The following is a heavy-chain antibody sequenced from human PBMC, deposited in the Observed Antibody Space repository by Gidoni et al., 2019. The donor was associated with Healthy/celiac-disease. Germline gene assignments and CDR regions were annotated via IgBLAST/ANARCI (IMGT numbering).Heavy chain of an antibody. J-gene: IGHJ3*02. Sequence: VQLVESGGGVVQPGRSLRLSCAASGFTFSSYGMHWVRQAPGKGLEWVAVISYDGSNKYYADSVKGRFTISRDNSKNTLYLQMNSLRAEYTAVYYCAKANVDIVATISGGAFDIWGQGTMVTVSS. CDR3: AKANVDIVATISGGAFDI. CDR1: GFTFSSYG. D-gene: IGHD5-12*01. V-gene: IGHV3-30*18. CDR2: ISYDGSNK.